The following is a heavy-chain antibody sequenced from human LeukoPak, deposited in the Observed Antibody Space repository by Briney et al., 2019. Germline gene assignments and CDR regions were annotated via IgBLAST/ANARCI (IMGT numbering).Heavy chain of an antibody. J-gene: IGHJ4*02. CDR2: INSDGSIT. CDR1: GFTFSSHW. Sequence: PGGSLRLSWAADGFTFSSHWMHWVRQAPGKGLVWVSRINSDGSITSYADSVRGRFTISRDNAKNTLYLQLNSLRADDTAVYYCVGSRFDYWGQGTLVAVSS. D-gene: IGHD3-10*01. V-gene: IGHV3-74*01. CDR3: VGSRFDY.